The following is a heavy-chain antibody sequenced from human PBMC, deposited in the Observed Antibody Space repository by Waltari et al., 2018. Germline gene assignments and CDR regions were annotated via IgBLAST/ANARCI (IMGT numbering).Heavy chain of an antibody. Sequence: QVQLQESGPGLVKPSETLSLTCAVSGYSISSGYYWGWIRQPPGKGLEWIGSIYHSGSTYYNPSLKSRVTISVDTSKNQFSLKLSSVTAADTAVYYCARTAWGILRGWGQGTLVTVSS. J-gene: IGHJ4*02. V-gene: IGHV4-38-2*01. D-gene: IGHD2-15*01. CDR1: GYSISSGYY. CDR2: IYHSGST. CDR3: ARTAWGILRG.